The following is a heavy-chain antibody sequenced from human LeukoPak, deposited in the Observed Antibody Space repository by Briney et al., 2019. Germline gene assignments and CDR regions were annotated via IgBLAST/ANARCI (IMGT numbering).Heavy chain of an antibody. CDR3: AKAGSGYSVYYFVY. CDR2: ISWDGGST. Sequence: GGFLRLSCAASGFTFDDYAMHWVRQAPGKGLEWVSLISWDGGSTYYADSVKGRFTISRDNSKNSLYLQMNSLRAEDTALYYCAKAGSGYSVYYFVYWGQGTLVTVSS. D-gene: IGHD3-22*01. J-gene: IGHJ4*02. V-gene: IGHV3-43D*04. CDR1: GFTFDDYA.